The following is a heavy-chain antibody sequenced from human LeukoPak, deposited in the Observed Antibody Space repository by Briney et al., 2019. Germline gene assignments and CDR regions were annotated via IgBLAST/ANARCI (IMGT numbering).Heavy chain of an antibody. CDR3: AKRLSFGVAIGDFDY. CDR1: GFTFSNYA. V-gene: IGHV3-23*01. J-gene: IGHJ4*02. D-gene: IGHD3-3*01. Sequence: GSLRLSCAASGFTFSNYAMSWVRQAPGKGLEWVSAISGSGDSTYYADSVKGRFTISRDSSMETLYLQMNSLRVEDTATYFCAKRLSFGVAIGDFDYWGQGTLVTVSS. CDR2: ISGSGDST.